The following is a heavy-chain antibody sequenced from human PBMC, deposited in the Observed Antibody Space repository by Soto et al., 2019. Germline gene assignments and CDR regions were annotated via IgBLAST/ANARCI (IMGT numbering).Heavy chain of an antibody. CDR3: AREGP. V-gene: IGHV3-30-3*01. CDR2: ISYDGSNK. J-gene: IGHJ5*02. Sequence: GGSLRLSCAASGFTFSSYAMHWVRQAPGKGLEWVAVISYDGSNKYYADSVKGRFTISRDNSKNTLYLQMNSLRAEDTAVYYCAREGPWGQGTLVTVSS. CDR1: GFTFSSYA.